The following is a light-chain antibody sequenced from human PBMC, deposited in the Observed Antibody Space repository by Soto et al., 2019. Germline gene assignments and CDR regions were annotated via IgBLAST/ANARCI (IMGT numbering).Light chain of an antibody. V-gene: IGLV2-11*01. CDR1: SSDVGNYNY. CDR3: CSYAGSYTWV. Sequence: QSALTQPRSVSGSLGQSVTISCTGTSSDVGNYNYVSWYQQHPGKAPKVMIYDVNKWPSGVPDRFSGSKSGNTASLTISGLQAEDEADYYCCSYAGSYTWVFGGGTKLTVL. J-gene: IGLJ3*02. CDR2: DVN.